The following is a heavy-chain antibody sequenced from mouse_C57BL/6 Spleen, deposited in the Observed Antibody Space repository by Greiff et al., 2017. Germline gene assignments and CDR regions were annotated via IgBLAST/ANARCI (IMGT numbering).Heavy chain of an antibody. CDR2: IWGVGST. Sequence: VKLVESGPGLVAPSQSLSITCTVSGFSLTSYGVDWVRQSPGKGLEWLGVIWGVGSTNYNSALKSRLSISKDNSKSQVFLIMNSLQADDTAMYYCARKTGAGAMDYWGQGTSVTVSS. D-gene: IGHD4-1*01. CDR1: GFSLTSYG. CDR3: ARKTGAGAMDY. J-gene: IGHJ4*01. V-gene: IGHV2-6*01.